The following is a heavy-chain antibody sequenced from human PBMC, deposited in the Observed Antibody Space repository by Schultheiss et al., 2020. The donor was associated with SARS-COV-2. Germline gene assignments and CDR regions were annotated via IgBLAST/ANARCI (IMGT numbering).Heavy chain of an antibody. J-gene: IGHJ4*02. CDR2: ISGSGGST. CDR1: GFTFSSYA. CDR3: AKDRYGSGSYKDY. Sequence: GESLKISCAASGFTFSSYAMHWVRQAPGKGLEWVSAISGSGGSTYYADSVKGRFTISRDNSKNTLYLQMNSLRAEDTAVYYCAKDRYGSGSYKDYWGQGTLVTVSS. D-gene: IGHD3-10*01. V-gene: IGHV3-23*01.